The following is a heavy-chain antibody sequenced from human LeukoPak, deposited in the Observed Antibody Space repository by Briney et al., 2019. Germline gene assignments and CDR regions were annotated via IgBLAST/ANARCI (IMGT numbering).Heavy chain of an antibody. J-gene: IGHJ4*02. CDR3: ARLLYDYVWGRYRPVGERFDY. CDR2: INHSGST. CDR1: DGSRRGYY. Sequence: SETLSLTCDVYDGSRRGYYCRWIRQPHGKGLEWIGEINHSGSTNYNPSLKGRVTISVHTSKNQFSLKLSSVTAADTAVYYCARLLYDYVWGRYRPVGERFDYWVQGTLVIVSS. D-gene: IGHD3-16*02. V-gene: IGHV4-34*01.